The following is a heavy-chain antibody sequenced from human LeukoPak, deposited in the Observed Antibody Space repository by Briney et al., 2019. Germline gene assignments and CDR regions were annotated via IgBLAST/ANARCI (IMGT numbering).Heavy chain of an antibody. CDR2: IIPIFGTA. Sequence: SVKVSCKASGGTFSSYAISWVRQAPGQGLEWMGGIIPIFGTANYAQKFQGRVTITTDESTSTAYMELSSLRSEDTAVYYCASRSWGGYYHLDYWGQGTLVTVSS. V-gene: IGHV1-69*05. CDR1: GGTFSSYA. D-gene: IGHD3-3*01. J-gene: IGHJ4*02. CDR3: ASRSWGGYYHLDY.